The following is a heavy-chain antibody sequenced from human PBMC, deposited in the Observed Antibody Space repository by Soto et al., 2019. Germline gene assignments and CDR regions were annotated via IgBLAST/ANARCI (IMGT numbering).Heavy chain of an antibody. Sequence: GGSLRLSCAASGFTFSSYAMSWVRQAPGKGLEWVSAISGSGGSTYYADSVKGRFTISRDNSKNTLYLQMNSLRAEAVYVYYSAIVRGIILPAEYFQHWGQGTLVTVSS. CDR1: GFTFSSYA. CDR2: ISGSGGST. CDR3: AIVRGIILPAEYFQH. J-gene: IGHJ1*01. D-gene: IGHD3-10*01. V-gene: IGHV3-23*01.